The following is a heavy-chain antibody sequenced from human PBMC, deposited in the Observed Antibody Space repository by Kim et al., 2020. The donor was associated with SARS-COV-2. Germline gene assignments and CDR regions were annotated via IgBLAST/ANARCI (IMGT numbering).Heavy chain of an antibody. D-gene: IGHD1-26*01. V-gene: IGHV4-31*02. J-gene: IGHJ5*02. CDR2: TS. CDR3: ATRQDAGGLDP. Sequence: TSFYNPALKGRVSISADTSKNQFSLKLTSVTAADTAVYFCATRQDAGGLDPWGQGTLVTVSS.